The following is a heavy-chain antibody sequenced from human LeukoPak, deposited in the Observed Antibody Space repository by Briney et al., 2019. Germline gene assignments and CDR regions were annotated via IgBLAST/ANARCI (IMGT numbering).Heavy chain of an antibody. CDR3: ARSQSSSLIDY. J-gene: IGHJ4*02. CDR1: GFSFSAYG. CDR2: IWYDGSSK. D-gene: IGHD6-13*01. Sequence: GGSLRLSCAASGFSFSAYGVHWVRQAPGKGLEWVAVIWYDGSSKDYADSVKGRFTFSRDNSKNTLYLRMNSLTVEDTAVYYCARSQSSSLIDYWGQGTLVTVSS. V-gene: IGHV3-33*01.